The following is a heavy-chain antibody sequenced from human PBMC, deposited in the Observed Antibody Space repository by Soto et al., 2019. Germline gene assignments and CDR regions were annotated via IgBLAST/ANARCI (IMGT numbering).Heavy chain of an antibody. CDR3: ARIATPNCAGDCFNAQYFQH. Sequence: EVQLVQSGAEVKRPGESLRISCKGSGYSFTTFWIGWVRHMPGKGLEWMGIIYPGDSEARYSPSFKGQVTMAADKSISTAYLQWSSLKASHTAMYYCARIATPNCAGDCFNAQYFQHWGQGTLVT. D-gene: IGHD2-21*02. V-gene: IGHV5-51*03. CDR1: GYSFTTFW. J-gene: IGHJ1*01. CDR2: IYPGDSEA.